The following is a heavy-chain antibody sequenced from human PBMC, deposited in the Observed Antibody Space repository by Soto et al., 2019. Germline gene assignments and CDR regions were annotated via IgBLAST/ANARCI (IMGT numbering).Heavy chain of an antibody. CDR3: AGRRAGDYYFDY. D-gene: IGHD1-26*01. V-gene: IGHV4-39*01. J-gene: IGHJ4*02. Sequence: SATLSLTCTFFGASVSSSSYYWGWILQPPGKGLEWIGTIYYTWSTAYSPSLKSRVTISLDTSKTQFSLNLKSVTAADTAVYYCAGRRAGDYYFDYWGQGTLVTVSS. CDR1: GASVSSSSYY. CDR2: IYYTWST.